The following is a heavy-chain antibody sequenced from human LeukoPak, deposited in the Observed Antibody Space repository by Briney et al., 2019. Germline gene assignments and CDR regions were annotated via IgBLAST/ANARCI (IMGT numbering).Heavy chain of an antibody. D-gene: IGHD6-19*01. V-gene: IGHV3-30*04. CDR3: ARDMFSGEWLTTASL. CDR2: ISYDGSNK. Sequence: GGSLRLSCAASGFTFSSYAMHWVRQAPGKGLEWVAVISYDGSNKYYADSVKGRFTISRDNSKNTLYLQMNSLRDEDTAVYYCARDMFSGEWLTTASLWSQGTLVTVSS. J-gene: IGHJ4*02. CDR1: GFTFSSYA.